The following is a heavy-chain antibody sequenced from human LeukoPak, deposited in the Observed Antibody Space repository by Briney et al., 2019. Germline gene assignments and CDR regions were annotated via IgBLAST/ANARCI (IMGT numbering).Heavy chain of an antibody. V-gene: IGHV3-20*04. CDR1: GFTFDDYG. CDR3: ARGGITIFGGIIYQDY. CDR2: INWNGGST. J-gene: IGHJ4*02. D-gene: IGHD3-3*01. Sequence: GGSLRLSCAASGFTFDDYGMSWVRQAPGKGLEWVSGINWNGGSTVYVDSVKGRFTISRDNAKNSLYLQMNSLRAEDTAFYYCARGGITIFGGIIYQDYWGQGTLVTVSS.